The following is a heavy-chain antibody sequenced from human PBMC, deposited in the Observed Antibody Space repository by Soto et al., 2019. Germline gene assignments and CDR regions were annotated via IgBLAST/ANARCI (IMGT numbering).Heavy chain of an antibody. CDR2: IWYDGTYK. V-gene: IGHV3-33*01. Sequence: QVQLVESGGGVVQPGRSLRLSCAASGFTFSSYGMHWVRQAPGKGLEWVAVIWYDGTYKYYADSVKGRFTISRDNSKNTLHLQMNSLRAADTAVYYCARDREREYYGMDVWGQGTTVTVSS. D-gene: IGHD1-26*01. J-gene: IGHJ6*02. CDR3: ARDREREYYGMDV. CDR1: GFTFSSYG.